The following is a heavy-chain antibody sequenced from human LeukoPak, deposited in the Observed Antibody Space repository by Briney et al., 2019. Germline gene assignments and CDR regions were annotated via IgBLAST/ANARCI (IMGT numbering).Heavy chain of an antibody. Sequence: GGSLRLSCAASGFTFSGHWMHWVRQVPGKGLVWVSRSKSDGSSTSYADSVKGRFTISRDNAKNTLYLQMNSLRDEDTAVYYCAKDLYSNYGPADYWGQGNLVTVSS. CDR2: SKSDGSST. V-gene: IGHV3-74*01. D-gene: IGHD4-11*01. J-gene: IGHJ4*02. CDR3: AKDLYSNYGPADY. CDR1: GFTFSGHW.